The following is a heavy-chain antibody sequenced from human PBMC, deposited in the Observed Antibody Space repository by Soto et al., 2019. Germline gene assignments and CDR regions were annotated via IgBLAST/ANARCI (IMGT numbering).Heavy chain of an antibody. D-gene: IGHD6-19*01. J-gene: IGHJ5*02. CDR1: GYTLTELS. CDR2: IIPIFGTA. V-gene: IGHV1-69*13. CDR3: ARLIRIAVAGTRLAFDP. Sequence: ASVKVSCKVSGYTLTELSMHWVRQAPGKGLEWMGGIIPIFGTANYAQKFQGRVTITADESTSTAYMELSSLRSEDTAVYYCARLIRIAVAGTRLAFDPWGQGTLVTVSS.